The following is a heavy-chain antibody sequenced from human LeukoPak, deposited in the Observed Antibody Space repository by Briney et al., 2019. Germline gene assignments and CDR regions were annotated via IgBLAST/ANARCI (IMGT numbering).Heavy chain of an antibody. CDR1: GFSFSSYW. Sequence: GGSLRLSCVASGFSFSSYWMAWVRQAPGKGLEWVANIKYDGSLKFYVDSVKGQFTISRQNANNSLYLEMNSLRADDTAVYFCASSHDSSGNDWGQGTMVTVSS. D-gene: IGHD3-22*01. V-gene: IGHV3-7*01. CDR3: ASSHDSSGND. J-gene: IGHJ4*02. CDR2: IKYDGSLK.